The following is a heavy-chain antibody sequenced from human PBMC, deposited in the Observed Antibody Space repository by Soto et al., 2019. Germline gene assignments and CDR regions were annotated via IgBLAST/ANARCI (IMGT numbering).Heavy chain of an antibody. D-gene: IGHD3-16*02. Sequence: QVQLVQSGAEVKKPGASVKVSCKASGYTFTSYGISWVRQAPGQGLEWMGWISAYDGNTNYAQKLQGRVTMTTDTSTSTAYMELRSLRSDDTAVYYCAREAQPLGELSLFFDYWGQGTLVTVSS. CDR1: GYTFTSYG. J-gene: IGHJ4*02. CDR3: AREAQPLGELSLFFDY. V-gene: IGHV1-18*01. CDR2: ISAYDGNT.